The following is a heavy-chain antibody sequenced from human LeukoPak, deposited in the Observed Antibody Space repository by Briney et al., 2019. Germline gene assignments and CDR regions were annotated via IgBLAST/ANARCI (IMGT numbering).Heavy chain of an antibody. CDR3: AGTYGDYGFGAFDI. CDR1: GGSISSYY. Sequence: SETLSLTCTVSGGSISSYYWSWIRQPPGKGLEWIGYIYYSGSTNYNPSLKSRVTISVDTSKNQFSLKLSSVTAADTAVYYCAGTYGDYGFGAFDIWGQGTMVTVSS. J-gene: IGHJ3*02. CDR2: IYYSGST. D-gene: IGHD4-17*01. V-gene: IGHV4-59*08.